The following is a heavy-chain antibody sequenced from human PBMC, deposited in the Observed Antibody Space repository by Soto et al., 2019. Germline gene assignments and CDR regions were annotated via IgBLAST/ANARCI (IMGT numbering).Heavy chain of an antibody. J-gene: IGHJ4*02. CDR3: ARVEGSASLVGY. V-gene: IGHV1-2*02. Sequence: ASVKVSCKTSGYNFIAYYVHWVRQAPGQGLEWMGYVSPNNGATIYAQKFRGRVTLTRDTSITTAYMDLTRLTSDDTAIYYCARVEGSASLVGYWGQGTQVTVSS. CDR1: GYNFIAYY. D-gene: IGHD3-16*01. CDR2: VSPNNGAT.